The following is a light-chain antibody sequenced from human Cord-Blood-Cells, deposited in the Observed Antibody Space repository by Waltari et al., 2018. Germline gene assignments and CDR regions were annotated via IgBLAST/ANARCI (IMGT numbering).Light chain of an antibody. CDR3: QQYNSYST. V-gene: IGKV1-5*03. CDR1: QSISSW. Sequence: DIQMTQSPSTLSASVVDRVTITCRATQSISSWLAWYQQKPGKAPKLLIYKASSLESGVPSRFSGSGSGTEFTRTISSLQPDDFATYYCQQYNSYSTFGQGTKLEIK. J-gene: IGKJ2*01. CDR2: KAS.